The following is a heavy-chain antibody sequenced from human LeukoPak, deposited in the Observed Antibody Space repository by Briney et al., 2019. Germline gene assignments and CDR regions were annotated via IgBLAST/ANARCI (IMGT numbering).Heavy chain of an antibody. CDR2: IYTSGST. CDR1: GGSISSYY. D-gene: IGHD4-17*01. V-gene: IGHV4-4*07. CDR3: ARDRLDYGDYFYFDY. J-gene: IGHJ4*02. Sequence: SETLSLTCTVSGGSISSYYWSWIWQPAGKGLEWIGRIYTSGSTNYNPSLKSRVTMSVDTSKNQFSLKLSSVTAADTAVYYCARDRLDYGDYFYFDYWGQGTLVTVSS.